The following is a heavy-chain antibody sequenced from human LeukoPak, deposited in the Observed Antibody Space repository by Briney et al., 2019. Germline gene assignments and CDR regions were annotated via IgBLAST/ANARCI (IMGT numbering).Heavy chain of an antibody. D-gene: IGHD2-15*01. Sequence: GASVKVSCKASGYTFTSYGISWVRQAPGQGLEWMGWMNPNSGSTGYAQKFQGRVTMTRNTSISTAYMELSSLRSEDTAVYYRAAYCSGGSCRGPWGQGTLVTVSS. CDR3: AAYCSGGSCRGP. J-gene: IGHJ5*02. CDR1: GYTFTSYG. CDR2: MNPNSGST. V-gene: IGHV1-8*02.